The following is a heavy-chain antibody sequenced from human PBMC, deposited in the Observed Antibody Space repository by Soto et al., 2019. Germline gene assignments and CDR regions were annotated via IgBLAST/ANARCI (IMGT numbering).Heavy chain of an antibody. D-gene: IGHD3-22*01. V-gene: IGHV1-69*01. CDR3: ARDSSGFYYDSSGPTRYFQH. CDR2: IIPILGTA. CDR1: GGTFSSYA. J-gene: IGHJ1*01. Sequence: QVQLVQSGAGVKKPGSSLKFSCKASGGTFSSYAISWVRRAPGQGLEGMGGIIPILGTANYAQKFQGRVTITADESTSTAYMELSSLRSEDTAVYYCARDSSGFYYDSSGPTRYFQHWGQGTLVTVSS.